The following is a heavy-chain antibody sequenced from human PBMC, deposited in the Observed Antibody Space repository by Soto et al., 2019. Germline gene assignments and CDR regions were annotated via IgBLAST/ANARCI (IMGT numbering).Heavy chain of an antibody. D-gene: IGHD3-10*01. CDR1: GDSISSYY. CDR2: IYDSATT. CDR3: ARQGSGDFHYHGLDV. Sequence: SLTCTVYGDSISSYYWSWIRQPPGKGLEWIGCIYDSATTNYNPSLKSRVTISEDMSTNEFSLKLTSVTAADTAVYYCARQGSGDFHYHGLDVWGQGTTVTVSS. V-gene: IGHV4-59*01. J-gene: IGHJ6*02.